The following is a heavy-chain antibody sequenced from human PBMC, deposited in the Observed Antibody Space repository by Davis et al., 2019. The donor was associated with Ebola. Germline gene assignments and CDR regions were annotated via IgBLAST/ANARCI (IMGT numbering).Heavy chain of an antibody. V-gene: IGHV1-46*01. Sequence: ASAQVSCKASGYTFTSYYMHWVRQAPGQGLEWMGIINPSGGSTSYAQKFQGRVTMTRDTSTSTVYMELSSLGSEDTAVYYCAREWPLRPYYFDYWGQGTLVTVSS. CDR2: INPSGGST. CDR1: GYTFTSYY. D-gene: IGHD5-12*01. J-gene: IGHJ4*02. CDR3: AREWPLRPYYFDY.